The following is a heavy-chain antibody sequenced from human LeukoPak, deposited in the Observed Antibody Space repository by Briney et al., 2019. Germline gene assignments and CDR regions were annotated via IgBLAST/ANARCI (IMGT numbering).Heavy chain of an antibody. J-gene: IGHJ4*02. CDR3: ARAGLYSSSWYGYFDY. V-gene: IGHV1-2*02. CDR1: GYTFTGHH. Sequence: ASVKVSCKPSGYTFTGHHIHWVRQAPGQGLEWMGLIDPNSDYTNSAQKFQGRVTMTRDTSISTAYMELSSLRSDDTAVYYCARAGLYSSSWYGYFDYWGQGTLVTVSS. CDR2: IDPNSDYT. D-gene: IGHD6-13*01.